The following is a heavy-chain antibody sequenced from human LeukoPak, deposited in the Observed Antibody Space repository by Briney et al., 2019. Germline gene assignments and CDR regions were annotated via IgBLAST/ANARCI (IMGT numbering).Heavy chain of an antibody. Sequence: PGGSLRLSCAASAFSLSSNYIIWVRQAPGKGLEWVSVIYSGGSSYYADSVKGRFTISRDKSTNTVYLQMNSLSAEDTAIYYCARVASTSPYFYGMDVWGQGTTVTVSS. CDR2: IYSGGSS. CDR3: ARVASTSPYFYGMDV. J-gene: IGHJ6*02. V-gene: IGHV3-53*01. CDR1: AFSLSSNY.